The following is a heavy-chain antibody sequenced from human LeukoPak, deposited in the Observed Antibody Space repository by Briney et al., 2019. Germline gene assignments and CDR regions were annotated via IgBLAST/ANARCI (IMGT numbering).Heavy chain of an antibody. V-gene: IGHV3-64*04. D-gene: IGHD2-2*01. CDR1: GFTFKKYA. J-gene: IGHJ4*02. Sequence: AGGSLRLSCSASGFTFKKYAMHWVRQAPEKGLEYVSAINSNGGRTYYADSVKGRYAISRDNSKNTLFLQMNSLRAEDTAVYYCARENPTCSSTNCYFDYWGQGTLVTVSS. CDR3: ARENPTCSSTNCYFDY. CDR2: INSNGGRT.